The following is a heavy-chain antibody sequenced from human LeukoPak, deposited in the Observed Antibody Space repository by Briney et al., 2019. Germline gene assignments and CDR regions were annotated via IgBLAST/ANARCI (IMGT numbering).Heavy chain of an antibody. CDR3: AYTTVTTDDDY. CDR2: ISSSGSTI. J-gene: IGHJ4*02. Sequence: PGGSLRLSCAASGFTFSSYAMSWVRQAPGKGLEWVSYISSSGSTIYYADSVKGRFTISRDNAKNSLYLQMNSLRAEDTAVYYCAYTTVTTDDDYWGQGTLVTVSS. D-gene: IGHD4-17*01. V-gene: IGHV3-48*04. CDR1: GFTFSSYA.